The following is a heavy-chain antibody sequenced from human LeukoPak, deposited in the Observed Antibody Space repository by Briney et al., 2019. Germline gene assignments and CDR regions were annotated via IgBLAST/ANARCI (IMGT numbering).Heavy chain of an antibody. V-gene: IGHV1-2*04. CDR2: INPNSGGT. D-gene: IGHD3-10*01. CDR1: GYTFTGYY. J-gene: IGHJ4*02. Sequence: ASVKVSCKASGYTFTGYYMHWVRQAPGQGLEWMGWINPNSGGTNYAQKFQGWVTMTRDTSISTAYMELSRLRSDDTAVYYCARGERFGEPSFGYWGQGTLVTVSS. CDR3: ARGERFGEPSFGY.